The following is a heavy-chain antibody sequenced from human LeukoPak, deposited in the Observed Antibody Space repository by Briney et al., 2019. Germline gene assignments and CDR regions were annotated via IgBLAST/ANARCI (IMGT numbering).Heavy chain of an antibody. D-gene: IGHD4-17*01. CDR1: GDSVSSNSAA. J-gene: IGHJ4*02. V-gene: IGHV6-1*01. CDR2: TCYRSKWYN. CDR3: ARAFRLRYGDYEGHFDY. Sequence: SQTLSLTCAISGDSVSSNSAAWNWIRQSPSRGLEWLGRTCYRSKWYNDYAVSLKSRITINPDTSKNQFSLQLNSVTPEDTAVYYCARAFRLRYGDYEGHFDYWGQGTLVTVSS.